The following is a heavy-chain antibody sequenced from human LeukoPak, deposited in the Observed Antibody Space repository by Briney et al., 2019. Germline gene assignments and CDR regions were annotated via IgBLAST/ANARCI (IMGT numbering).Heavy chain of an antibody. J-gene: IGHJ6*03. V-gene: IGHV3-74*01. CDR3: AKSEDYSNYISYMDV. D-gene: IGHD4-11*01. CDR1: GFTFRRYW. Sequence: PGGSLRLSCAASGFTFRRYWMHWVRQAPGKGLVWVSRINSDGSSTSYADSVKGRFTISRDNAKNTLYLQMNSLRAEDTAVYYCAKSEDYSNYISYMDVWGKGTTVTVSS. CDR2: INSDGSST.